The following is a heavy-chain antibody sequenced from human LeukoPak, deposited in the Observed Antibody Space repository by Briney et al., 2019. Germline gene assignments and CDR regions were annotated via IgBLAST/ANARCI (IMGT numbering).Heavy chain of an antibody. CDR2: IYYSGST. D-gene: IGHD2-15*01. Sequence: SETLSLTCIVSGGSISSHYWSWIRKPPGKGLEWIGHIYYSGSTKYNASLNSRVTISVDTSKNQFSLKLSSVTAADTAVYYCASYRCSGGRCYQDSWGQGTLVTVSS. V-gene: IGHV4-59*11. CDR3: ASYRCSGGRCYQDS. J-gene: IGHJ4*02. CDR1: GGSISSHY.